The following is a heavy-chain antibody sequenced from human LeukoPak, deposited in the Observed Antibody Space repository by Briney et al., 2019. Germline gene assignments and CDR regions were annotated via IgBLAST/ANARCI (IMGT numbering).Heavy chain of an antibody. CDR2: IYGGGST. Sequence: GGSLRLSCAASGFTVSSNFMSWVRLAPGKGLEWVSVIYGGGSTYYADSVKGRFTISRDTSKNTLYLQMNSLRAEDTAVYYCASWPGGWYGEDSWGQGTLVSVSS. CDR3: ASWPGGWYGEDS. V-gene: IGHV3-53*01. D-gene: IGHD6-19*01. J-gene: IGHJ4*02. CDR1: GFTVSSNF.